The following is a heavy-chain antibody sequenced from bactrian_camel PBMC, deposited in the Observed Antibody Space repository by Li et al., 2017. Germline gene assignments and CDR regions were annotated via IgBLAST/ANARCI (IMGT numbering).Heavy chain of an antibody. J-gene: IGHJ4*01. CDR3: AADVGSMSGNCQPNY. V-gene: IGHV3S53*01. CDR2: IMYDGTR. D-gene: IGHD6*01. Sequence: HVQLVESGGGSVEVGGSLRLSCVGSGDIFETCGVGWYRQAPGKDRELVSRIMYDGTRDYADSVKGRFTISRDSTKNTMYLQMNNLQPEDTAMYYCAADVGSMSGNCQPNYWGQGTQVTVSS. CDR1: GDIFETCG.